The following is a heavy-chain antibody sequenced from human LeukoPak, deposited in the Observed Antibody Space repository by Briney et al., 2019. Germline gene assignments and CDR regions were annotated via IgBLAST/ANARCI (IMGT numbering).Heavy chain of an antibody. V-gene: IGHV1-2*02. CDR1: GYTFTGYY. CDR2: INPNSGGT. J-gene: IGHJ3*02. Sequence: ASVKVSCKASGYTFTGYYMHWVRQAPGQGLEWMGWINPNSGGTNYAQKFQGRVTMTRDTSISTAYMELSRLRSDDTAVYYCARDSIPWYSSENAFDIWGQGTMITVSS. D-gene: IGHD6-25*01. CDR3: ARDSIPWYSSENAFDI.